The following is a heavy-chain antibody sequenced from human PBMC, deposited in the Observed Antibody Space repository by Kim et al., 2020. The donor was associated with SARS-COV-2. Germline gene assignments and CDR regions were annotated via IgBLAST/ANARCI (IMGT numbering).Heavy chain of an antibody. D-gene: IGHD4-17*01. CDR3: AKPGYGDFKYGMDV. J-gene: IGHJ6*02. CDR2: IWYDGSNK. Sequence: GGSLRLSCAASGFTFSSYAMHWVRQAPGKGLEWVAVIWYDGSNKYYADSVKGRFTISRDNSKNTLYLQMNSLRAEDTAVYYCAKPGYGDFKYGMDVWGQGTTVTLSS. CDR1: GFTFSSYA. V-gene: IGHV3-33*06.